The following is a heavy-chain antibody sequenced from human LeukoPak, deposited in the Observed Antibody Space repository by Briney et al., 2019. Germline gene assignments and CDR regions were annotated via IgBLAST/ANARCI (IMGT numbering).Heavy chain of an antibody. V-gene: IGHV3-7*03. CDR1: GFTFRAYW. CDR2: IHQHGSKE. J-gene: IGHJ4*02. CDR3: VRDRGTYRPIDY. Sequence: PGGSLRLSCTTSGFTFRAYWMGWVRQAPGKGLEWVANIHQHGSKENYLDSVKGRFTISRDNAKSSIYLQMNSLRAEDTAIYYCVRDRGTYRPIDYWGQGTLVTVSS. D-gene: IGHD1-26*01.